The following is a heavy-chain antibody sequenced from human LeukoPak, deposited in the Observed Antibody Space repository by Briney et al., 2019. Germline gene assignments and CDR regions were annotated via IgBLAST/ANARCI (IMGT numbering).Heavy chain of an antibody. CDR1: GFTFGDYA. CDR3: AKNFGSGRGVPYGMDV. CDR2: ISGVSGSTT. D-gene: IGHD3-10*01. V-gene: IGHV3-23*01. J-gene: IGHJ6*02. Sequence: GGSLTLSCAASGFTFGDYAMRWVRQAPGKGLEWVSAISGVSGSTTIYAASVKGRFTVSRDNSKNRLYLQMNNPRAEDTAVYYCAKNFGSGRGVPYGMDVWGQGTTVTV.